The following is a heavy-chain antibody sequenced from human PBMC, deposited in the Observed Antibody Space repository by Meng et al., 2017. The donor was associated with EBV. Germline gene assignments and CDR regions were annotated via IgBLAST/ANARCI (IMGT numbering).Heavy chain of an antibody. V-gene: IGHV4-34*01. CDR3: ARGRWLQPGSYFDY. CDR1: GGSFSGYY. Sequence: QEHLQECGAGLLKPSETLSLTFAVYGGSFSGYYWSWIRQPPGKGLEWIGEINHSGSTNYNPSLKSRVTISVDTSKNQFSLKLSSVTAADTAVYYCARGRWLQPGSYFDYWGQGTLVTVSS. CDR2: INHSGST. D-gene: IGHD5-24*01. J-gene: IGHJ4*02.